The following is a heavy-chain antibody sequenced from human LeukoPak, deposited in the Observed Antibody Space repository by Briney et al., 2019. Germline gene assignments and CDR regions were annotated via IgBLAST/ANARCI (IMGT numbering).Heavy chain of an antibody. D-gene: IGHD6-19*01. CDR1: GYTFTGYY. CDR3: ARDGYSSGSNWFDP. V-gene: IGHV1-2*02. J-gene: IGHJ5*02. Sequence: ASVKVSCKASGYTFTGYYMHWVRQAPGRGLEWMGWINPNSGGTNYAQKFQGRVTMTRDTSISTAYMELSRLSSDDTAVYYCARDGYSSGSNWFDPWGQGTLVTVSS. CDR2: INPNSGGT.